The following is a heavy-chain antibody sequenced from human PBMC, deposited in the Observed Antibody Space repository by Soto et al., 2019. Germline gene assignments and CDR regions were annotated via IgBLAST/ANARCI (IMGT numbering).Heavy chain of an antibody. V-gene: IGHV4-4*02. D-gene: IGHD6-6*01. Sequence: SETLSLTCAVSGGSISSSNWWSWVRQPPGKGLEWIGEIYHSGSTNYNPSLKSRVTISVDKSKNQFSLKLSSVTAADTAVYYCARRRGSSSSARVYYYYGMDVWGQGTTVTVSS. CDR2: IYHSGST. CDR3: ARRRGSSSSARVYYYYGMDV. J-gene: IGHJ6*02. CDR1: GGSISSSNW.